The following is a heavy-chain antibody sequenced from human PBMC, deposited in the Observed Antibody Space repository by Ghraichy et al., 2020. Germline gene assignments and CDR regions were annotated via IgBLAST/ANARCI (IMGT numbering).Heavy chain of an antibody. CDR2: IYWDDDK. CDR3: AHRLLNPANYYYYYGMDV. V-gene: IGHV2-5*02. D-gene: IGHD6-25*01. J-gene: IGHJ6*02. CDR1: GFSLNTSGVG. Sequence: SGPTLVKPTQTLTLTCTFSGFSLNTSGVGVGWIRQPPGKALEWLALIYWDDDKRNSPSLKNRLSITKDTSKNQVVLTMTNMDPVDTATYYCAHRLLNPANYYYYYGMDVWGQGTTVTVSS.